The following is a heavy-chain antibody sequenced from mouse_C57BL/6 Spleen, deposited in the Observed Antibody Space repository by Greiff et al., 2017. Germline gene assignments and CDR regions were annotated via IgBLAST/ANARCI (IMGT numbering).Heavy chain of an antibody. CDR2: IHPYSGST. V-gene: IGHV1-64*01. CDR1: GYTFTSYW. Sequence: QVQLQQPGAELVKPGASVKLSCKASGYTFTSYWMHWVKQRPGQGLEWIGMIHPYSGSTNYNEKFKSKATLTVDKSSSTAYMQLSSRTSEDCAVYYCARWGMDYWGQGTSVTVSS. CDR3: ARWGMDY. J-gene: IGHJ4*01.